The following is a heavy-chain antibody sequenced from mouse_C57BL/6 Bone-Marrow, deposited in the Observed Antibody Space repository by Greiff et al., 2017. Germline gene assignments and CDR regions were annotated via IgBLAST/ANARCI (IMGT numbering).Heavy chain of an antibody. CDR2: INPGSGGT. CDR1: GYAFTNYL. V-gene: IGHV1-54*01. CDR3: AREGELGWYFDV. Sequence: QVHVKQSGAELVRPGTSVKVSCKASGYAFTNYLIEWVKQRPGQGLEWIGVINPGSGGTNYNEKFKGKATLTADKSSSTAYMQLSSLTSEDSAVYFCAREGELGWYFDVWGTGTTVTVSS. D-gene: IGHD4-1*01. J-gene: IGHJ1*03.